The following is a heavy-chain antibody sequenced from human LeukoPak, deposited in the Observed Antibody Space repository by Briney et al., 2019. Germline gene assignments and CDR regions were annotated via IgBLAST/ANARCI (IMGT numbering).Heavy chain of an antibody. V-gene: IGHV2-5*02. CDR1: GFSLATRGVG. D-gene: IGHD6-19*01. Sequence: SGPTLVHPTPPLTLTCTFSGFSLATRGVGVGWIRQPPVKALEWLALIYWDDDKRYTPSLKSRLTITKDTSNNQVVLTMTNMDPVDTATYYCAHRLVTDSGWPFDYWGQGTLVTVSS. CDR2: IYWDDDK. J-gene: IGHJ4*02. CDR3: AHRLVTDSGWPFDY.